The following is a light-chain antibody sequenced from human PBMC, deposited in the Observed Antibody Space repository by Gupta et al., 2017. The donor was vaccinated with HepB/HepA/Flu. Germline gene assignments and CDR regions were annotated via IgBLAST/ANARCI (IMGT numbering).Light chain of an antibody. CDR3: QQDDSTPST. CDR1: QSVLYSSNNKNY. V-gene: IGKV4-1*01. CDR2: WAS. Sequence: DIVMTQSPDSLAVSLGARATINCKSSQSVLYSSNNKNYLAWYQQKPGQPPKLLIYWASTRESGVPDRFSGSGSGTDFTLTISSLQAEDVAVYYCQQDDSTPSTFGQGTKVEIK. J-gene: IGKJ1*01.